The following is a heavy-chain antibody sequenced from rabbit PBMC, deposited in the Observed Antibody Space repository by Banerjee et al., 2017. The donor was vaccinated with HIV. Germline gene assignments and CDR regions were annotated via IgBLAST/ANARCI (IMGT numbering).Heavy chain of an antibody. Sequence: QEQLEESGGDLVKPEGSLTLTCTASGFSFSSGYWMCWVRQAPGKGLEWLGCIGIGSGTTYSASWAKGRFSITKTSSTPVTLQMTSLTAADTATFFCARDGLYDGRDLRGPGTLFTVS. CDR1: GFSFSSGYW. J-gene: IGHJ6*01. CDR3: ARDGLYDGRDL. V-gene: IGHV1S45*01. CDR2: IGIGSGTT.